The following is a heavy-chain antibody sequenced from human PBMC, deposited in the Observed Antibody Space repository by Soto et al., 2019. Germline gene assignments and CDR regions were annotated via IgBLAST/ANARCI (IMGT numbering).Heavy chain of an antibody. J-gene: IGHJ4*02. D-gene: IGHD4-4*01. CDR1: GGTFSSYT. V-gene: IGHV1-69*02. CDR2: IIPILDMA. Sequence: QVQLVQSGAEVKKPGSSVKVSCKASGGTFSSYTISWVRQAPGQGLEWMGRIIPILDMADYAQKFQGRVTITADKSTSTAYKELSSLRSEDTAVYYCARQNDAYSPFDYWGQGTLLTVSS. CDR3: ARQNDAYSPFDY.